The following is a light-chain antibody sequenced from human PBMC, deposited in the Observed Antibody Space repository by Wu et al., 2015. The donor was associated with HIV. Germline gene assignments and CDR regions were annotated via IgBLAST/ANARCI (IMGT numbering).Light chain of an antibody. CDR3: QQYNNWPYS. CDR2: RAS. J-gene: IGKJ2*03. Sequence: EIVMTQSPATMSVSPGDRATLSCRASQSVGSNLAWYQQKPGQAPRLLIYRASTRATGIPVKFSGSGSGTEFTLTISNLQSEDFALYYCQQYNNWPYSFGPGTKLDIK. CDR1: QSVGSN. V-gene: IGKV3-15*01.